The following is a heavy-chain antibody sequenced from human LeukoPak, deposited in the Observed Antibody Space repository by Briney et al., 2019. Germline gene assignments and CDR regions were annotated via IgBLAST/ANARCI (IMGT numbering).Heavy chain of an antibody. CDR3: AKGLLSGYDPPLDH. D-gene: IGHD5-12*01. V-gene: IGHV3-23*01. CDR2: ISAGGAIT. J-gene: IGHJ4*02. CDR1: GFTFSLYA. Sequence: GGSLRLSCTTSGFTFSLYAMSWVRQALGKGLEWVSGISAGGAITYYADSVKGRFTISGDNSKSTLYLHVSSLGAEDTAVYYCAKGLLSGYDPPLDHWGQGTLVTVSS.